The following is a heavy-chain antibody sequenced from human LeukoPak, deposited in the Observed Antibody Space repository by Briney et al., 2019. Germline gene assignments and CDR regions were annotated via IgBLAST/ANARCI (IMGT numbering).Heavy chain of an antibody. D-gene: IGHD5-24*01. CDR1: GGSISSGGYY. CDR3: ARRRDGYRTFDY. J-gene: IGHJ4*02. CDR2: IYYSGST. V-gene: IGHV4-61*08. Sequence: SETLSLTCTVSGGSISSGGYYWSWIRQHPGKGLEWIGYIYYSGSTNYNPSLKSRVTISVDTSKNQFSLKLSSVTAADTAVYYCARRRDGYRTFDYWGQGTLVTVSS.